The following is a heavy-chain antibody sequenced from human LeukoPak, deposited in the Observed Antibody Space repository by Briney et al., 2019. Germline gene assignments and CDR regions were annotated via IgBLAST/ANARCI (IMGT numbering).Heavy chain of an antibody. Sequence: GGSLRLSCAASGFTFSSYSMNWVRQAPGKGLKWVSSISSSSSYIYYADSVKGRFTISRDNAKNSLYLQMNSLRAEDTAVYYCARDSGHLYDYETYWGQGTLVTVSS. CDR3: ARDSGHLYDYETY. J-gene: IGHJ4*02. CDR2: ISSSSSYI. CDR1: GFTFSSYS. D-gene: IGHD4-17*01. V-gene: IGHV3-21*01.